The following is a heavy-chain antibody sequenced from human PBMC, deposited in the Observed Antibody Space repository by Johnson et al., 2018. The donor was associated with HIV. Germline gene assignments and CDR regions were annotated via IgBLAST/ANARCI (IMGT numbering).Heavy chain of an antibody. CDR3: AKDDNLGVWYSDAFDI. J-gene: IGHJ3*02. Sequence: VQLVESGGGLIQPGGSLRLSCAASGFTVSSNYMSWVRQAPGQGLEWVSVIYSGGDTYYADSVKGRFAISRDNSKDTLYLQINSLRPEDTAVYYCAKDDNLGVWYSDAFDIWGQGTMVTVSS. CDR2: IYSGGDT. D-gene: IGHD2-21*02. V-gene: IGHV3-66*03. CDR1: GFTVSSNY.